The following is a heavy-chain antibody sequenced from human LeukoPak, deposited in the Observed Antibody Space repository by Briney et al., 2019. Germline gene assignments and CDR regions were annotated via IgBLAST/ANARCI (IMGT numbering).Heavy chain of an antibody. CDR1: GGSFSGYY. D-gene: IGHD2-21*02. J-gene: IGHJ4*02. CDR3: ATTYCGGDCPLGPFDY. CDR2: INHSGST. Sequence: PSETLSLTCAVYGGSFSGYYWSWIRQPPGKGLEWIGEINHSGSTNYNPSLKSRVTISVDTSKNQFSLKLSSVTAADTAVYYCATTYCGGDCPLGPFDYWGQGTLVTVSS. V-gene: IGHV4-34*01.